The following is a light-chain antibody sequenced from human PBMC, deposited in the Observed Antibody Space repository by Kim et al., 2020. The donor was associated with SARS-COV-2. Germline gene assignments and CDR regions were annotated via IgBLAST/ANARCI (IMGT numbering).Light chain of an antibody. CDR1: SGSIATSY. Sequence: LTQPHSVSESPEKTVTISCTRSSGSIATSYVQWYQQRPGSAPTTVIYEDNQRPSGVPDRFSGSIDSSSNSASLIISGLKTEDEADYYCQSYDKSNYIFGTGTKVTVL. J-gene: IGLJ1*01. CDR3: QSYDKSNYI. V-gene: IGLV6-57*04. CDR2: EDN.